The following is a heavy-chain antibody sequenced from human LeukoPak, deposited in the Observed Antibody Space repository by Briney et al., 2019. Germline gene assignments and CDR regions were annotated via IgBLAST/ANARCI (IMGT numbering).Heavy chain of an antibody. CDR1: GFTFSSYS. D-gene: IGHD3-22*01. CDR2: IYSGGST. CDR3: AKSSYYDSSGYYREYYFDY. J-gene: IGHJ4*02. V-gene: IGHV3-23*03. Sequence: RGSLRLSCAASGFTFSSYSMNWVRQAPGKGLEWVSVIYSGGSTYYADSVKGRFTISRDNSKNTLYLQMNSLRAEDTAVYYCAKSSYYDSSGYYREYYFDYWGQGTLVTVSS.